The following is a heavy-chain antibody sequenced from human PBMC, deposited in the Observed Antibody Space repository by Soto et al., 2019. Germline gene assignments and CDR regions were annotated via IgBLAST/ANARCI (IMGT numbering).Heavy chain of an antibody. V-gene: IGHV1-18*01. CDR3: ARHHGPTTSENWFDP. J-gene: IGHJ5*02. Sequence: ASVKVSCKASGYTFCTYYISWVRQAPGQGLEWMGWISTYSGDTKYAQKFQGRVTMTTDTSTTTAYLELRSLRSDDTAVYYCARHHGPTTSENWFDPWGQGTLVTVSS. D-gene: IGHD5-12*01. CDR1: GYTFCTYY. CDR2: ISTYSGDT.